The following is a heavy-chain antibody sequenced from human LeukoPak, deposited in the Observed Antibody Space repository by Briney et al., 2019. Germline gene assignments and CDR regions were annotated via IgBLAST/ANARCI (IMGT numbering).Heavy chain of an antibody. CDR1: GGTFSSYA. CDR2: IIPIFGTA. CDR3: ARDSWLGATRYYWFDP. D-gene: IGHD1-26*01. Sequence: ASVKVSCKASGGTFSSYAISWVRQAPGQGLEWMGGIIPIFGTANYAQKFQGRVTITADESTSTAYMELSSLRSEDTAVYYCARDSWLGATRYYWFDPWGQGTLVTVSS. V-gene: IGHV1-69*13. J-gene: IGHJ5*02.